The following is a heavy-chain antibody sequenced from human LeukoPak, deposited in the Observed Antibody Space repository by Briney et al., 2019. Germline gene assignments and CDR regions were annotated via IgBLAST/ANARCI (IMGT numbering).Heavy chain of an antibody. CDR3: VRDAFDI. D-gene: IGHD3-10*01. J-gene: IGHJ3*02. Sequence: GGSLRLSCAASGFTFNNAWMSWVRQAPGKGREWVGRNKSKTDGGPTDYAAPVKGRFTISRDDSKNTLYLQMDSLKTEDTAVYYCVRDAFDIWGQGTMVTVSS. CDR1: GFTFNNAW. V-gene: IGHV3-15*01. CDR2: NKSKTDGGPT.